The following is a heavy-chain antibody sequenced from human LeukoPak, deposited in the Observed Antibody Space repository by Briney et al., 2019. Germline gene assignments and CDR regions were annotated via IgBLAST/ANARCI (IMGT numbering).Heavy chain of an antibody. CDR2: INHSGST. CDR3: ARGRGDYAPTQSQYFDY. Sequence: SETLSLTCAVYGGSFSGYYWSWIRQPPGKGLEWIGEINHSGSTNYNPSLKSRVTISVDTSKNQFSLKLSSVTAADTAVYYCARGRGDYAPTQSQYFDYWGQGTLVTVSS. V-gene: IGHV4-34*01. J-gene: IGHJ4*02. CDR1: GGSFSGYY. D-gene: IGHD4-17*01.